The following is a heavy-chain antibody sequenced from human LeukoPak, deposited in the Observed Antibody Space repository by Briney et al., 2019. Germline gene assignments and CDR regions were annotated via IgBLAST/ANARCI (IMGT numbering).Heavy chain of an antibody. V-gene: IGHV4-61*02. D-gene: IGHD6-13*01. CDR2: IYTSGST. CDR1: GGSISRGSYY. Sequence: SQTLSLTCTVSGGSISRGSYYWSWIRQPAGKGLEWIGRIYTSGSTNYNPSLKSRVTISVDTSKNQFSLKLSSVTAADTAVYYCAAYSSSWYDYWGQGTLVTVSS. CDR3: AAYSSSWYDY. J-gene: IGHJ4*02.